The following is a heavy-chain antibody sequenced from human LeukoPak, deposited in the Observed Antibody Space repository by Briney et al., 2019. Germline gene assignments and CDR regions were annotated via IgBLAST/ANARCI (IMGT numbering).Heavy chain of an antibody. J-gene: IGHJ6*02. D-gene: IGHD2-2*02. CDR2: IYPGDSDT. Sequence: GESLKISCKGSGYSFTSYRIGWVRQMPGKGLEWMGIIYPGDSDTRYSPSFQGQVTISADKSISTAYLQWSSLKASDTAMYYCARLGLYCSSTSCYRWDYYYGMDVWGQGTTVTVSS. V-gene: IGHV5-51*01. CDR1: GYSFTSYR. CDR3: ARLGLYCSSTSCYRWDYYYGMDV.